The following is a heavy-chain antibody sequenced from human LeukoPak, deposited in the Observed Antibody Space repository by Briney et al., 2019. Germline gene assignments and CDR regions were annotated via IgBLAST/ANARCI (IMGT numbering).Heavy chain of an antibody. J-gene: IGHJ4*02. CDR3: AREGPVAGNFDY. Sequence: PGGSLRLSCAASGFTFSSYAMHWVRQAPGKGLEWVAVISYHGSNKDHADSVKGRFTISRDNSKNTLYLEMNSLRAEDTAVYYCAREGPVAGNFDYWGQGTLVTVSS. CDR1: GFTFSSYA. V-gene: IGHV3-30-3*01. CDR2: ISYHGSNK. D-gene: IGHD6-19*01.